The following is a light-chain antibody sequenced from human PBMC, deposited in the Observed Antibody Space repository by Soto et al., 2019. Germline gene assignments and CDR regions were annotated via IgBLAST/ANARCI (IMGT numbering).Light chain of an antibody. Sequence: EIVLTQSPGTLSLSPGERATLSCRASQSVSSNYLAWYQQKPGQAPRPLIYGASSRATGIPDRFSGSGAGTDFTLTISRLGPEDFAVYYCQQYGSSPWTVGQGTKVEIK. V-gene: IGKV3-20*01. CDR2: GAS. J-gene: IGKJ1*01. CDR1: QSVSSNY. CDR3: QQYGSSPWT.